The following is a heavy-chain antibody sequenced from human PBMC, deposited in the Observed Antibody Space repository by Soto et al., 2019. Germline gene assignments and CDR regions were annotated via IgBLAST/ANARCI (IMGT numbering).Heavy chain of an antibody. CDR1: DYSISSGYY. V-gene: IGHV4-38-2*02. CDR3: ARETGSGSYYFDY. J-gene: IGHJ4*02. D-gene: IGHD6-19*01. Sequence: SETLSLTCVVSDYSISSGYYWGWIRQPPGKGLEWIGNIYRTGISYSNPSFKSRVTISVDTSKNQLSLKLTAVTAADTAVYYCARETGSGSYYFDYWGQGALVTVSS. CDR2: IYRTGIS.